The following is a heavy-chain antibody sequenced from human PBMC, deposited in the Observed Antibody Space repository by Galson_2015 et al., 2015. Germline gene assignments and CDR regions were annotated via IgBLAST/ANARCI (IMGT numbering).Heavy chain of an antibody. CDR3: ARSTAYYFDY. CDR1: GLIFSNYW. CDR2: IKEDGSEK. J-gene: IGHJ4*02. V-gene: IGHV3-7*01. Sequence: SLRLSCAASGLIFSNYWMTWVRQAPGKGLEWVASIKEDGSEKYYVDSVKGRFTVSRDNAKNSLYLQMNSLGAEDTAVYYCARSTAYYFDYWGQGTLVTVSS. D-gene: IGHD2-21*02.